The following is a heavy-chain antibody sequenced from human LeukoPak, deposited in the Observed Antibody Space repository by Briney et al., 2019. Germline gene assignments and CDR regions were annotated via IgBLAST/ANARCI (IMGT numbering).Heavy chain of an antibody. CDR2: IYTSGST. V-gene: IGHV4-4*07. Sequence: SETLSLTCTVSGGSISSYYWSWIRQPAGKGLEWIGRIYTSGSTNYNPSLKSRVTMSVDTSKNQFSLKLSSVTAADTAVYYCASRGKYCSSTSCYFFYWGQGTLVTVSS. CDR1: GGSISSYY. J-gene: IGHJ4*02. CDR3: ASRGKYCSSTSCYFFY. D-gene: IGHD2-2*01.